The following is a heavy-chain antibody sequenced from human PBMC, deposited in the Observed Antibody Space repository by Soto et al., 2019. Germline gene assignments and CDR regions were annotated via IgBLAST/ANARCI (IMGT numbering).Heavy chain of an antibody. CDR3: ARLLYDRSGYYYFDY. CDR1: GGSISSGSFY. J-gene: IGHJ4*02. D-gene: IGHD3-22*01. CDR2: IHYSGST. V-gene: IGHV4-39*01. Sequence: PSETLSLTCTVAGGSISSGSFYWGWIRQQPPGKGLEWIGSIHYSGSTYDRPSLKSRVTMSVATSKNQFSLKLSSVTAADTARYYCARLLYDRSGYYYFDYWGQGTLVTVSS.